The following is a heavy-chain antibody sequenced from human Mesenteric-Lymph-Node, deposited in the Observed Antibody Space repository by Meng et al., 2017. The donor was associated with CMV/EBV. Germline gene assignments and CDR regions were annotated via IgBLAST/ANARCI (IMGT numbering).Heavy chain of an antibody. Sequence: SETLSLTCTVSGGSVSSVPHYWSWIRQSPGGRLEWIGYIYYSGGTNYNPSLRSRVTISLDTSKNQFSLKLTSVTAADTAVYYCARDCSSTSCYMGGYYYYYGMDVWGQGTTVTVSS. CDR3: ARDCSSTSCYMGGYYYYYGMDV. J-gene: IGHJ6*02. V-gene: IGHV4-61*01. D-gene: IGHD2-2*01. CDR1: GGSVSSVPHY. CDR2: IYYSGGT.